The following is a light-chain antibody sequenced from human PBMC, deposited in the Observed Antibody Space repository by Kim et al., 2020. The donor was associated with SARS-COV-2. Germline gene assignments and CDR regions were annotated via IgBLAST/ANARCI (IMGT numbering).Light chain of an antibody. Sequence: GALGQTARIACTEDNIRSKNVHWYQQKPGQAPVVVNYRDSMRPSGFLERFSGSNSGNTATLTITSAQAGDEADYYCQVWDAATVAFGGGTQLTVL. CDR3: QVWDAATVA. V-gene: IGLV3-9*01. CDR2: RDS. J-gene: IGLJ2*01. CDR1: NIRSKN.